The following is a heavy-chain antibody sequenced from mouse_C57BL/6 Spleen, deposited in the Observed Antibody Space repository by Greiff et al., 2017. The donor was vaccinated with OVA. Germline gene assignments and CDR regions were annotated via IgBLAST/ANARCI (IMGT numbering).Heavy chain of an antibody. J-gene: IGHJ3*01. V-gene: IGHV5-16*01. Sequence: EVQRVESEGGLVQPGSSMKLSCTASGFTFSNYYMPWVRQVPERGLEWVANINYDGSSTYYLDSLKSRFIISRDKAKNMLYLQMSSLKSEDTATYYCARDTWFAYWGQGTLVTVSA. CDR2: INYDGSST. CDR1: GFTFSNYY. CDR3: ARDTWFAY.